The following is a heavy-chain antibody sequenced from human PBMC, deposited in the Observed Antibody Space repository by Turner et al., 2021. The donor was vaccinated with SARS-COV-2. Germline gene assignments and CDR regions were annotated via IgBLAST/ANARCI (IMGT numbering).Heavy chain of an antibody. V-gene: IGHV3-7*01. CDR1: GPTFRTHW. CDR3: ASEPTALTQGY. Sequence: EVQVMESGGGMVQHGGSLRHSGEASGPTFRTHWMSWVRQAPGKGLEWVANINQDQSAKNYVDSVKGRFTISRDDAKNSLYLQMNSLRVEDTAMYYCASEPTALTQGYWGQGTLVTVSS. D-gene: IGHD7-27*01. CDR2: INQDQSAK. J-gene: IGHJ4*02.